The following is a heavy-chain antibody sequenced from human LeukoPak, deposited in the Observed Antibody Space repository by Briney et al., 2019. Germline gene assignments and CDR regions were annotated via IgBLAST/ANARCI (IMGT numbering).Heavy chain of an antibody. Sequence: SWSLSGEGGGEGGACRCCCWTWNCKHQGKGLEWIGEINHSGSTNYNPSLKSRVTILVDTSKNQFSLKLSSVTAADTAVYYCARGRGYSRIYYFDYWGQGALVTVSS. D-gene: IGHD5-18*01. J-gene: IGHJ4*02. CDR1: GGACRCCC. CDR3: ARGRGYSRIYYFDY. V-gene: IGHV4-34*01. CDR2: INHSGST.